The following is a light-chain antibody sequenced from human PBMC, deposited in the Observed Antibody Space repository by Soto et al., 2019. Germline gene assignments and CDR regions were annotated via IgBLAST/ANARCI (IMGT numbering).Light chain of an antibody. J-gene: IGLJ3*02. V-gene: IGLV1-47*01. Sequence: QSVLTQPPSASGTPGQRVTISCSGSSSSIGSNYVYWYQQLPGTAPKLLIYRNNLRPSGVPERFSGSKSGTSASLAISGLRSEDEGDYHCTSWDDSLSGVLFGGGTKLTV. CDR3: TSWDDSLSGVL. CDR1: SSSIGSNY. CDR2: RNN.